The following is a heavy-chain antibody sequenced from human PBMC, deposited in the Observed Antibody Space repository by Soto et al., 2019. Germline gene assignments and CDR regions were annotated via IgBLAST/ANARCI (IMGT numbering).Heavy chain of an antibody. D-gene: IGHD2-2*01. CDR2: IIPILGIA. CDR3: ARGQLRYCSSTSCYDGMDV. CDR1: GGTFSSYT. J-gene: IGHJ6*02. Sequence: QVQLVQSGAEVKKPGSSVKVSCKASGGTFSSYTISWVRQAPGQGLEWMGRIIPILGIANYAQKFQGRVTITAHKSTRTAYMELSSLRSEDTAVYYCARGQLRYCSSTSCYDGMDVWGQGTTVTVSS. V-gene: IGHV1-69*02.